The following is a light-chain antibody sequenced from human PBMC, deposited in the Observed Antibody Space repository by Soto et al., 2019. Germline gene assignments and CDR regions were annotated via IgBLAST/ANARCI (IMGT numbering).Light chain of an antibody. Sequence: DIQMTQSPSTLSASVGDRVTITCRASQSISSWFAWYQQKPGKAPKLLIYDASSLESGVPSRFSGSGSGTEFTLTISSLQSEDFAVYYCQQYNNWPPTWTFGQGTKVDIK. CDR3: QQYNNWPPTWT. CDR1: QSISSW. V-gene: IGKV1-5*01. CDR2: DAS. J-gene: IGKJ1*01.